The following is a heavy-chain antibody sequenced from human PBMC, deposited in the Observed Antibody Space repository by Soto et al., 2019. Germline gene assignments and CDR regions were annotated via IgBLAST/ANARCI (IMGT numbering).Heavy chain of an antibody. CDR2: ISSSSSTI. Sequence: PGGSLRLSCAASGFTFSSYSMNWVRQAPGKGLEWVSYISSSSSTIYYADSVKGRFTISRDNAKNSLYLQMNSLRADDTAVYYCARDMSGGTYNYYYVMDVWGQGTTVTVSS. D-gene: IGHD1-26*01. V-gene: IGHV3-48*01. CDR3: ARDMSGGTYNYYYVMDV. J-gene: IGHJ6*02. CDR1: GFTFSSYS.